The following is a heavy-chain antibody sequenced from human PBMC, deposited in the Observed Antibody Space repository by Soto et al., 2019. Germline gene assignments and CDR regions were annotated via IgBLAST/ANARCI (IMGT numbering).Heavy chain of an antibody. CDR2: IYHSGST. Sequence: SETLSLTCAVSGGSISIGGYSWSWIRQPPGKGLEWIGYIYHSGSTYYNPSLKSRVTISLDRSKNQFSLKLSSVTAADTAVYYCARGHDYNKQELDPWGQGTLVTVSS. J-gene: IGHJ5*02. D-gene: IGHD4-4*01. CDR1: GGSISIGGYS. CDR3: ARGHDYNKQELDP. V-gene: IGHV4-30-2*01.